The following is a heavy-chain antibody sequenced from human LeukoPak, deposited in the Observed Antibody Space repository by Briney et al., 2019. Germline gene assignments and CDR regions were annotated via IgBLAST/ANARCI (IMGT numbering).Heavy chain of an antibody. D-gene: IGHD2-2*01. CDR1: GGSISSRSFY. Sequence: ASETLSLTCTVSGGSISSRSFYWGWIRQPQGKGLEWIGNIYYRGSTYYNPSLKSRVTISVDTLKNQFSLKLSSVTAADTAVYYCAKDGGYCSSTSCSPAGFDCWGQGTLVTVSS. V-gene: IGHV4-39*07. J-gene: IGHJ4*02. CDR3: AKDGGYCSSTSCSPAGFDC. CDR2: IYYRGST.